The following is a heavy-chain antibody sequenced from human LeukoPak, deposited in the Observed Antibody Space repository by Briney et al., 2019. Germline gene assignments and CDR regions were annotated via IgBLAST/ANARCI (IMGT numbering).Heavy chain of an antibody. Sequence: GGSLRLSCAASGFTFSSYGMHWVRQAPGKGLEWVTFIRYDGSNKYYTDSVKGRFTISRDNSKNTLYLQMNSLRAEDTGLYYCARGSKREVGAPPYYYYYYMDVWGKGTTVTVSS. CDR2: IRYDGSNK. V-gene: IGHV3-30*02. CDR1: GFTFSSYG. CDR3: ARGSKREVGAPPYYYYYYMDV. J-gene: IGHJ6*03. D-gene: IGHD1-26*01.